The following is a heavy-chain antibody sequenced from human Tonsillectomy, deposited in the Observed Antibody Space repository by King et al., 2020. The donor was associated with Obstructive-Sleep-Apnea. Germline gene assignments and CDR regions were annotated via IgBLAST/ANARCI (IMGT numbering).Heavy chain of an antibody. J-gene: IGHJ4*02. CDR3: ARHIDLATFFPYHFDY. CDR2: IYYSGST. CDR1: GDSISTYY. D-gene: IGHD3-3*02. Sequence: QLQESGPGLVKPSETLSLTCTVSGDSISTYYWSWIRQPPGKGLEWIGYIYYSGSTNYNPSLKSRLTISVDTSKNQFSLKLSSVTAADTAVYYCARHIDLATFFPYHFDYWGQGTLVTVSS. V-gene: IGHV4-59*08.